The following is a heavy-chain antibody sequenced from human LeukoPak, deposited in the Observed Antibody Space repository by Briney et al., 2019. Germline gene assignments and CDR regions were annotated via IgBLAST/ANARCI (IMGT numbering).Heavy chain of an antibody. J-gene: IGHJ4*02. Sequence: GGSLRLSCAASGFTFSSYAMSWVRQAPGKGLEWVSAISGSGGSTYYADSVKGRFTISRDNSKNTLYLQMNSLRAEDTAVYYCAKDTSYYDFWSGGDCWGQGTLVTVSS. CDR3: AKDTSYYDFWSGGDC. CDR2: ISGSGGST. CDR1: GFTFSSYA. D-gene: IGHD3-3*01. V-gene: IGHV3-23*01.